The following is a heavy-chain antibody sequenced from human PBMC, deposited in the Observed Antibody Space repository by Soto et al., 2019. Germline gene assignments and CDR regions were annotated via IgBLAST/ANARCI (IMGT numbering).Heavy chain of an antibody. CDR3: ARDLRITMILVADDAFDI. CDR1: GGTFSSYA. CDR2: IIPIFGTA. J-gene: IGHJ3*02. Sequence: SVKVSCKASGGTFSSYAISWVRQAPGQGLEWMGGIIPIFGTANYAQKFQGRVTSTADESTSTAYMELSSLRSEDTPVYYCARDLRITMILVADDAFDIWGQGTMVTVSS. D-gene: IGHD3-22*01. V-gene: IGHV1-69*13.